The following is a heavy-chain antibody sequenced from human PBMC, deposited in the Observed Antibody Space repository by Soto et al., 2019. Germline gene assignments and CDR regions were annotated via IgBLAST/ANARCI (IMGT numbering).Heavy chain of an antibody. CDR1: GFTFSSYD. J-gene: IGHJ6*02. V-gene: IGHV3-13*01. CDR3: ARDSPELGMDV. CDR2: IGTAGDT. Sequence: GGSLRLSCAACGFTFSSYDMHWVRQATGKGLEWVSAIGTAGDTYYPGSVKGRFTISRENAKNSLYLQMNSLRAGDTAVYYCARDSPELGMDVWGQGTTVTVSS.